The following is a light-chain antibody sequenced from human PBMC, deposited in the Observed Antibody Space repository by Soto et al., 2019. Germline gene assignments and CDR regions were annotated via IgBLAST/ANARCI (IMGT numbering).Light chain of an antibody. V-gene: IGKV1-5*03. Sequence: DIQMTQSPSTLSGSVGDRVTITCRASQTISSWLAWYQQKPGKAHKLXIYKAYTLKSGVPSRFSGSGSGTEFTLTISSLQPDDFATYYCQHYNSYSEAFGQGTKVDIK. CDR3: QHYNSYSEA. CDR1: QTISSW. CDR2: KAY. J-gene: IGKJ1*01.